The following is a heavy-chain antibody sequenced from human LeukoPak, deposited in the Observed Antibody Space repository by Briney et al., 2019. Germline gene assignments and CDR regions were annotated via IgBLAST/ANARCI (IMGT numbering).Heavy chain of an antibody. D-gene: IGHD6-19*01. Sequence: GASVKVSCKASGYTFTGYYMHRVRQAPGQGLEWMGWINPNSGGTNYAQKFQGRVTMTRDTSISTAYMELSRLRSDDTAVYYCASSQQWLVQYYYGMDVWGQGTTVTVSS. CDR3: ASSQQWLVQYYYGMDV. CDR1: GYTFTGYY. CDR2: INPNSGGT. V-gene: IGHV1-2*02. J-gene: IGHJ6*02.